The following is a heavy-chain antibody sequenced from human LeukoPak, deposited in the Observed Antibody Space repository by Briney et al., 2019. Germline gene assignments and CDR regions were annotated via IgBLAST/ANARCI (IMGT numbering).Heavy chain of an antibody. CDR2: IYYSGST. CDR3: APREVTANLVRGFDP. CDR1: GGSVSSGSYY. Sequence: PSETLSLTCTDSGGSVSSGSYYWSWIRQPPGKGLEWIGSIYYSGSTYYNPSLKSRVTISVDTSKNQLSLKLSSVTAADTAVYYCAPREVTANLVRGFDPWGQGTLVTVSS. D-gene: IGHD2-21*02. V-gene: IGHV4-39*01. J-gene: IGHJ5*02.